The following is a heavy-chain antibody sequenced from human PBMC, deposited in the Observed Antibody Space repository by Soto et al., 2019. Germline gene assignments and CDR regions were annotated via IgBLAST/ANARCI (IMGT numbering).Heavy chain of an antibody. CDR3: ARDVGGMDV. J-gene: IGHJ6*04. D-gene: IGHD1-26*01. Sequence: QVQLVQSGAEEKKPGASVKVSCKASGYTFTSYAMHWVRQAPGQRLEWMGWINAGNGNTKYSEEFQRRVTMTRDTSVSKASMALSSLRSEDTAVYACARDVGGMDVWVEGSTVTVSS. CDR1: GYTFTSYA. V-gene: IGHV1-3*05. CDR2: INAGNGNT.